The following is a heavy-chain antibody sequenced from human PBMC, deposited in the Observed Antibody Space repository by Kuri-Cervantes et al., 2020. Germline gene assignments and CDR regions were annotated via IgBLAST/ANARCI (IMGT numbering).Heavy chain of an antibody. D-gene: IGHD3-3*01. Sequence: GGSLRLSCAASGFTFSSYSMNWVRQAPGKGLEWVSSISSSSSYIYYADSVKGRFTISRDNAKNSLYLQMNSLRAEDTAVYYCAKGRFGVVIIGGMDVWGQGTTGTVSS. CDR3: AKGRFGVVIIGGMDV. CDR1: GFTFSSYS. V-gene: IGHV3-21*01. CDR2: ISSSSSYI. J-gene: IGHJ6*02.